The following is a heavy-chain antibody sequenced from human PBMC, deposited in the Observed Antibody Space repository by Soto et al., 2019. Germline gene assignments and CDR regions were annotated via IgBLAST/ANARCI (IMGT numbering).Heavy chain of an antibody. J-gene: IGHJ5*02. V-gene: IGHV4-59*01. D-gene: IGHD2-2*01. CDR3: ARDYLAYQMLSSFDP. Sequence: SETLSLTCTVSGGSMNSYYWSWIRQPPGKGPEWIGYIYYSGNTKYNPSLKSRVSLSVDMSKNQFSLKLYSVTAADTAVYYCARDYLAYQMLSSFDPWGQGTLVTVSS. CDR2: IYYSGNT. CDR1: GGSMNSYY.